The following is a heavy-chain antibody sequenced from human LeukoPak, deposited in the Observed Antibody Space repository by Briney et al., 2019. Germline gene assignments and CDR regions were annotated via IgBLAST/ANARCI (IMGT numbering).Heavy chain of an antibody. J-gene: IGHJ2*01. CDR3: ARGPQLVHGYFDL. V-gene: IGHV4-4*02. CDR1: GGSISSSNW. Sequence: PSGTLSLTCAVSGGSISSSNWWSWVRQPPGKGLEWIGEIYHSGSTNYNPSLKSRVTISVDKPKNQFSLKLSSVTAADTAVYYCARGPQLVHGYFDLWGRGTLVTVSS. D-gene: IGHD6-13*01. CDR2: IYHSGST.